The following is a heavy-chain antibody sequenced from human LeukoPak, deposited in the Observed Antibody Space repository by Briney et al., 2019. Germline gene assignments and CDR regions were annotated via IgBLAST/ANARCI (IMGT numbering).Heavy chain of an antibody. CDR3: ARASLRWFDP. J-gene: IGHJ5*02. D-gene: IGHD4-17*01. CDR2: IYYSGST. CDR1: GGSISSSSYY. V-gene: IGHV4-39*07. Sequence: KSSETLSLTCTVSGGSISSSSYYWGWIRQPPGKGLEWIGSIYYSGSTYYNPSLKSRVTISVDTSKNQFSLKLSSVTAADTAVYYCARASLRWFDPWGQGTLVTVSS.